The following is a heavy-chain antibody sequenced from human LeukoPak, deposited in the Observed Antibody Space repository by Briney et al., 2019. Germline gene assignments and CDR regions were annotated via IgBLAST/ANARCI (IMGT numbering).Heavy chain of an antibody. Sequence: SETLSLTCTVSGGSISSYYWSWIRQPPEKGLEWIGYIYYSGSTNYNPSLKSRVTISVDTSKNQFSLKLSSVTAADTAVYYCARSRKRHSYDPDNWFDPWGQGTLVTVSS. J-gene: IGHJ5*02. V-gene: IGHV4-59*01. D-gene: IGHD5-18*01. CDR2: IYYSGST. CDR1: GGSISSYY. CDR3: ARSRKRHSYDPDNWFDP.